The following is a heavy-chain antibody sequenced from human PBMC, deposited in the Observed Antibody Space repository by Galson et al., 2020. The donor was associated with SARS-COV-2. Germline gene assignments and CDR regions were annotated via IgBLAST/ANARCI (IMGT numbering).Heavy chain of an antibody. J-gene: IGHJ4*02. CDR3: ARKQELLSNDFDY. CDR1: GFTFSSYG. D-gene: IGHD2-21*02. V-gene: IGHV3-33*01. CDR2: IWYDGSNK. Sequence: GGSLRLSCAASGFTFSSYGMHWVRQAPGKGLEWVAVIWYDGSNKYYADSVKGRFTISRDNSKNTLYLQMNSLRAEDTAVYYCARKQELLSNDFDYWGQGTLVTVSS.